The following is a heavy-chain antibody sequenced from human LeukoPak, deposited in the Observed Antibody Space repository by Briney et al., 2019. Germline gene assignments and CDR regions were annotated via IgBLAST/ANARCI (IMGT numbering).Heavy chain of an antibody. CDR2: ISGSGGST. J-gene: IGHJ5*02. CDR1: GFTFSSYA. V-gene: IGHV3-23*01. D-gene: IGHD6-19*01. CDR3: AKESLYSSRGGGWFDH. Sequence: PGGSLRLSCAASGFTFSSYAMSWVRQAPGKGLEWVSAISGSGGSTYYADSVKGRFTISRDNSKNTLYLQMNSLRAEDTAVYYCAKESLYSSRGGGWFDHWGQGTLVTVSS.